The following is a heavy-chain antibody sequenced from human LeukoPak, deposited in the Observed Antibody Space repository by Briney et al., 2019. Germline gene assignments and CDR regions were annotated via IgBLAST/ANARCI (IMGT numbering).Heavy chain of an antibody. CDR1: GGSLSSSSYY. CDR2: IYYSGST. Sequence: SETLSLTCTVSGGSLSSSSYYWGWIRQPPGKGLEWIGSIYYSGSTYYNPSLKSRVTISVDTSKNPFSLTLSSVTAADTAVYYCAFPWAPYSYSLHDAFDIWGQGTMVTVSS. D-gene: IGHD5-18*01. CDR3: AFPWAPYSYSLHDAFDI. V-gene: IGHV4-39*01. J-gene: IGHJ3*02.